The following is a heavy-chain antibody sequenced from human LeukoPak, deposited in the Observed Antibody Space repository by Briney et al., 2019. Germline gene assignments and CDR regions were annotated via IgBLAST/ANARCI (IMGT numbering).Heavy chain of an antibody. Sequence: GGSLRLSCAASGLTVSSNSMSWVRQAPGKGLEWVSFIYSGGSTYYADSVKGRFTISRDNSKNTLYLQMNSLRAEDTAVYYCAKPTTDVLLWFGELLAFDYWGQGTLVTVSS. J-gene: IGHJ4*02. CDR2: IYSGGST. D-gene: IGHD3-10*01. V-gene: IGHV3-53*01. CDR1: GLTVSSNS. CDR3: AKPTTDVLLWFGELLAFDY.